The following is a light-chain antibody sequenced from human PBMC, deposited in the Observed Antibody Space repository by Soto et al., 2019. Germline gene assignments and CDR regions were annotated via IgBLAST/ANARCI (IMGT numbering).Light chain of an antibody. CDR3: CSYTSGSTYV. CDR1: SSDVGSYNL. Sequence: QSALTQPASVSGSPGQSITISCTGTSSDVGSYNLVTWYQHNPGKAPKLLIYDVSKWPSGVSNRFSGSKSGNTASLTIFGLQAEDEADYYFCSYTSGSTYVFGTGTKLTVL. V-gene: IGLV2-23*02. CDR2: DVS. J-gene: IGLJ1*01.